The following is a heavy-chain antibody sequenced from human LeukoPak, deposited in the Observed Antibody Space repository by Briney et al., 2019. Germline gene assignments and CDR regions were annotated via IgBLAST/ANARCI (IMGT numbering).Heavy chain of an antibody. CDR2: IGAAGDP. D-gene: IGHD6-19*01. Sequence: PGGSLRLSCAASGFTFSSYDMHWVRQATGKGLEWVSAIGAAGDPYYPGSVKGRFTISRENAKNSLYLQMNSLRAGDTAVYYCARGQGGSGWAYWYLDLWGRGTLVTVSS. CDR3: ARGQGGSGWAYWYLDL. CDR1: GFTFSSYD. J-gene: IGHJ2*01. V-gene: IGHV3-13*05.